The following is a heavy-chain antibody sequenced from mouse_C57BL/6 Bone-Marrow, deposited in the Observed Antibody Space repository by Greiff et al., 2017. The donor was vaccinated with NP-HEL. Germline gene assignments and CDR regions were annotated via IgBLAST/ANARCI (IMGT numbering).Heavy chain of an antibody. Sequence: QVQLQQSGAELARPGASVKMSCKASGYTFTSYTMHWVKQRPGQGLEWIGDINPSSGYTKYNQKFKDKATLTADKSSSTAYMQLSSLTSEDSAVYYCARAYYSNYVSAYWGQGTLVTVSA. V-gene: IGHV1-4*01. D-gene: IGHD2-5*01. J-gene: IGHJ3*01. CDR3: ARAYYSNYVSAY. CDR2: INPSSGYT. CDR1: GYTFTSYT.